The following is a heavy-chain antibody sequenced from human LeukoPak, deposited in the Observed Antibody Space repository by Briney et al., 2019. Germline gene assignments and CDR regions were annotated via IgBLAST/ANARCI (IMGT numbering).Heavy chain of an antibody. V-gene: IGHV3-30*02. CDR3: AKEEITMVRAPALYDY. J-gene: IGHJ4*02. CDR2: IRYDGSNK. CDR1: GFTFSSYG. D-gene: IGHD3-10*01. Sequence: GGSLRLSCAASGFTFSSYGMHWVRQAPGKGLEWVAFIRYDGSNKYYADSVKGRFTISRDNSKNTLYLQMNSLRAEDTAVYYCAKEEITMVRAPALYDYWGQGTLVTVSS.